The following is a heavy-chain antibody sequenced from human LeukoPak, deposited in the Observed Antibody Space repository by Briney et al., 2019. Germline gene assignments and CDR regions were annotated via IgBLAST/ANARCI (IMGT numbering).Heavy chain of an antibody. CDR1: GDSISSYY. CDR3: ARDYQLGELVYFDY. CDR2: IYDTGST. Sequence: EASGTLSLTCTVSGDSISSYYWSWIRQPPGKGLEWIGYIYDTGSTKYNPTLQSRVIISVETSTKQFSLRLNSVTAADTAVYYCARDYQLGELVYFDYWGQGTLVTVSS. V-gene: IGHV4-59*01. D-gene: IGHD3-16*01. J-gene: IGHJ4*02.